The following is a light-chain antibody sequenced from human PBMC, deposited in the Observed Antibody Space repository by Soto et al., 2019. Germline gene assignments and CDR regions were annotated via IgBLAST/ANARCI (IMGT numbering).Light chain of an antibody. CDR3: QQYNNWPRT. V-gene: IGKV3-15*01. CDR1: QSVSSN. J-gene: IGKJ1*01. Sequence: EIVMTQSPATLSVSRGERATLSCSASQSVSSNLACSQQKPGQAPRLLIYGASTRATGIPARFSGSGSVTEFTLHISGLQSEDFAVYYSQQYNNWPRTFGQGNKVEIK. CDR2: GAS.